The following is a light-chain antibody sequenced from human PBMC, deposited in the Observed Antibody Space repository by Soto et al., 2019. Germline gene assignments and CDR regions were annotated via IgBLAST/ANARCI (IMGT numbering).Light chain of an antibody. CDR1: SSDVGDYNY. CDR2: EVN. J-gene: IGLJ2*01. Sequence: QSALTQPASVSGSPGQSITISCTGTSSDVGDYNYVSWYQQHPGKAPKLMIYEVNNRPSGLSNRFSGSKSGNTASLTISGLQAEDEGDYYCSSYTSSSTLVVFGGGTKLTVL. V-gene: IGLV2-14*01. CDR3: SSYTSSSTLVV.